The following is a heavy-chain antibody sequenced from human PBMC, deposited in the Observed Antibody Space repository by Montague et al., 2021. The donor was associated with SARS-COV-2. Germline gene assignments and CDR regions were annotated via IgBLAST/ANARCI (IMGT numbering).Heavy chain of an antibody. Sequence: SLRLSCAASGFTFSNYDMHWVRQAPGKGLEWVSAISTTGDTYYPGSVKGRFTISRENAKNSLYLQMNNLRAGDTAVYYCATAPRAYYDSSGYYNPPYYFDSWGQGTLVTVSS. J-gene: IGHJ4*02. CDR1: GFTFSNYD. CDR3: ATAPRAYYDSSGYYNPPYYFDS. D-gene: IGHD3-22*01. CDR2: ISTTGDT. V-gene: IGHV3-13*01.